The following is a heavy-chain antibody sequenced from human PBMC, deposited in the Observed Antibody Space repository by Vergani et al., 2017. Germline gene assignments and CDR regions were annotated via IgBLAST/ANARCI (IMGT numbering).Heavy chain of an antibody. D-gene: IGHD2-21*02. Sequence: HITLEESGPSVVKPTQTLTLTCTFSGFTLSLSGMGVGWIRQPPGKALEWLALIYWNGDKRYNSSLKSRVTIAQGASENQIVLTLTSVEPGDTATYFCAHMGGEFGGDSEYWGQGILVTVSS. CDR1: GFTLSLSGMG. CDR2: IYWNGDK. CDR3: AHMGGEFGGDSEY. J-gene: IGHJ4*02. V-gene: IGHV2-5*01.